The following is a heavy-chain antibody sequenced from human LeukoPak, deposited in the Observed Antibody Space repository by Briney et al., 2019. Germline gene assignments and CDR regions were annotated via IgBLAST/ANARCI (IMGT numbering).Heavy chain of an antibody. J-gene: IGHJ4*02. D-gene: IGHD4-17*01. V-gene: IGHV3-7*03. Sequence: GGSLRLSCAASGFTFSSYWMSWVRQAPGKGLEWVANIKQDGSEKYYLDSVRGRFTISRDNAKSSLYLQMNSLRAEDTAVYYCARGQTTVTNWGRGTLVTVSS. CDR3: ARGQTTVTN. CDR2: IKQDGSEK. CDR1: GFTFSSYW.